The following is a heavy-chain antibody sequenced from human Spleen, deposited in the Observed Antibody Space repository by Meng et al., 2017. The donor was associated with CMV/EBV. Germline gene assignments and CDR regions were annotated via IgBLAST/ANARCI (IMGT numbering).Heavy chain of an antibody. CDR2: IKQDGSEK. CDR3: ARDGPLYGSLWSGYPLVGYIDY. J-gene: IGHJ4*03. CDR1: YW. Sequence: YWMNWIRQAPGKGLGWVANIKQDGSEKNYVDSVKGRFTISRDNAKNSLYLEMNSLRAEDTAVYYCARDGPLYGSLWSGYPLVGYIDYWGQGTLVTVSS. D-gene: IGHD3-3*01. V-gene: IGHV3-7*01.